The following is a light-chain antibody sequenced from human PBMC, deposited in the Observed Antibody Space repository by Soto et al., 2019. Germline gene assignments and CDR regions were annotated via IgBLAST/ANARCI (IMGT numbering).Light chain of an antibody. CDR1: SSDIGGYNY. CDR3: SSYGGSNNVL. Sequence: QSVLTQPPSASGSPGQSVTISCTGTSSDIGGYNYVSWYQRHPGKAPKLMISEVSQRPSGVPDRFSGSKSGNTASLTVSGLQTQDEADYYCSSYGGSNNVLFGGGTQLTVL. V-gene: IGLV2-8*01. CDR2: EVS. J-gene: IGLJ2*01.